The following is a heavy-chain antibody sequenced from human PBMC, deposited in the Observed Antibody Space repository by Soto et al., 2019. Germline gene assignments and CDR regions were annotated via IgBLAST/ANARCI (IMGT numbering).Heavy chain of an antibody. D-gene: IGHD3-10*01. CDR1: GGSISSGDYY. J-gene: IGHJ6*02. Sequence: PSETLFLTCTVSGGSISSGDYYWSWIRQPPGKGLEWIGYIYYSGSTYYNPSLKSRVTISVDTSKNQFSLKLSSVTAADTAVYYCARESFGSGSPSLYGMDVWGQGTTVTVSS. V-gene: IGHV4-30-4*01. CDR3: ARESFGSGSPSLYGMDV. CDR2: IYYSGST.